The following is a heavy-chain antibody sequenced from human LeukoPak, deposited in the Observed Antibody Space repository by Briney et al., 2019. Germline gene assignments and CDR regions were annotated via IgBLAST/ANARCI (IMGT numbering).Heavy chain of an antibody. CDR2: IRYDGSHK. CDR3: ARRAAALGAFDY. CDR1: GFIFSDYV. D-gene: IGHD6-13*01. V-gene: IGHV3-30*02. J-gene: IGHJ4*02. Sequence: GGSLRLSCAASGFIFSDYVMNWLRQAPGRGLEWVAYIRYDGSHKYYIDSVKGRFTISRDNSKNTLYLQMNSLRPEDTAVYYCARRAAALGAFDYWGQGTLVTVSS.